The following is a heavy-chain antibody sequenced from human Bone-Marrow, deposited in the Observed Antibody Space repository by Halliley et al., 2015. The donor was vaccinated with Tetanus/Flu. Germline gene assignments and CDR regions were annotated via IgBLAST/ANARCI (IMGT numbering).Heavy chain of an antibody. D-gene: IGHD2-2*01. V-gene: IGHV3-43*01. CDR3: AKDMESVTPSPIYQNHCGMDV. J-gene: IGHJ6*02. CDR2: DGGSA. Sequence: DGGSAFYPYSLKGRFTISRDNSKNSLYLQMKSLRTEDTALYYCAKDMESVTPSPIYQNHCGMDVWGQGTTVTVSS.